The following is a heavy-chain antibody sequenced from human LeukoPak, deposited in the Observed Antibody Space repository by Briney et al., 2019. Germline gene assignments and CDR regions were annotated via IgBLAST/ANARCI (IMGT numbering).Heavy chain of an antibody. D-gene: IGHD3-9*01. CDR3: ATEPDYDILTGYSRPPGGYYYGMDV. Sequence: GGSLRLSCAASGXTFSSYSMNWVRQAPGKGLEWVSYISSSSSTIYYADFVKGRFTISRDNAKNSLYLQMNSLRDEDTAVYYCATEPDYDILTGYSRPPGGYYYGMDVWGQGTTVTVSS. V-gene: IGHV3-48*02. J-gene: IGHJ6*02. CDR1: GXTFSSYS. CDR2: ISSSSSTI.